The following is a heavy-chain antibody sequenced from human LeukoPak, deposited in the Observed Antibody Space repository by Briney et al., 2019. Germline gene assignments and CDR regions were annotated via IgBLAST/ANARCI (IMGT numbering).Heavy chain of an antibody. D-gene: IGHD6-13*01. CDR3: ARETYITSWYDLDY. J-gene: IGHJ4*02. Sequence: VSVSCAASGETFTGYEMHWVGQAAGQEGEGRGGINPNSGGTNYAQNFQGWVTMTRDTSISTAYMELSRLRSDDTAVYYCARETYITSWYDLDYWGQGTLVTVSS. CDR2: INPNSGGT. V-gene: IGHV1-2*04. CDR1: GETFTGYE.